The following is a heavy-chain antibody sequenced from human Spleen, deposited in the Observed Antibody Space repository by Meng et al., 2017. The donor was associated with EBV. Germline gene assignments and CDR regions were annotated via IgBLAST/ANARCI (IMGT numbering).Heavy chain of an antibody. V-gene: IGHV4-30-2*01. Sequence: LLLPESVSAPLNPSQTLSLPCAVSGGSINHGGYSWSWSRQQPGKGLDWFGYIYQSGSAYYNPSLKSRVTMSVDMSKNQFSLKLSSVTAADTAVYYCARGGGYGDYEGWFDPWGQGTLVTVSS. D-gene: IGHD4-17*01. CDR1: GGSINHGGYS. CDR2: IYQSGSA. J-gene: IGHJ5*02. CDR3: ARGGGYGDYEGWFDP.